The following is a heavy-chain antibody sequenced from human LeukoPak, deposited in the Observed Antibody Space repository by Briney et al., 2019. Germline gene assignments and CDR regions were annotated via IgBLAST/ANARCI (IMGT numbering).Heavy chain of an antibody. CDR3: AKDRVMITFGGVMDY. V-gene: IGHV3-23*01. D-gene: IGHD3-16*01. CDR1: GFTFSSYA. J-gene: IGHJ4*02. CDR2: ISGSGGST. Sequence: PGGSLRLSCAASGFTFSSYAMSWVRQAPGKGLEWVSAISGSGGSTYYADSVKGRFTISRDNSKNTLYLQMNSLRAEDTAVYYCAKDRVMITFGGVMDYWGQGTLVTVSS.